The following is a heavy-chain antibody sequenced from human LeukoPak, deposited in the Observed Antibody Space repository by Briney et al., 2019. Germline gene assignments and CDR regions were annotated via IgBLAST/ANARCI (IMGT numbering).Heavy chain of an antibody. V-gene: IGHV4-61*02. CDR3: ASITMVRGVIDY. J-gene: IGHJ4*02. D-gene: IGHD3-10*01. Sequence: SQTLSLTCTVSGGSISSASYYWSWIRQPAGKGLEWIGRIYTSGSTNYNPSLKSRVTISVDTPKNQFSLKLSSVTAADTAVYYCASITMVRGVIDYWGQGTLVTVSS. CDR1: GGSISSASYY. CDR2: IYTSGST.